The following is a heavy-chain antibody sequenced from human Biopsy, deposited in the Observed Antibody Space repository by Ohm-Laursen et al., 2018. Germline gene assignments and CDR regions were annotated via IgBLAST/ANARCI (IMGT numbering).Heavy chain of an antibody. Sequence: TLSLTCSVSGDSISSGGNYWSWIRQFPGKGLEWIAYIYHTGSTYYNPSLKSRLSIAIDTSKNQFSVSLRSVTAADTAVYYCARADMVTTIVDNWGQGTLVTVSS. CDR1: GDSISSGGNY. J-gene: IGHJ4*02. D-gene: IGHD5-12*01. V-gene: IGHV4-31*03. CDR2: IYHTGST. CDR3: ARADMVTTIVDN.